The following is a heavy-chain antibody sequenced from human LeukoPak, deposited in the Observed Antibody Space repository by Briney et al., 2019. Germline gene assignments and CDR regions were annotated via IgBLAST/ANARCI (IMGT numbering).Heavy chain of an antibody. CDR3: ARLSSTGRYYYYYMDV. CDR1: GYTFTNYY. J-gene: IGHJ6*03. D-gene: IGHD1-14*01. Sequence: ASVKVSCKASGYTFTNYYMHWVRQAPGQGLEWMGRINPNSGGTNYAQKFQGRVTMTRDTSISTAYMELSRLRSDDTAVYYCARLSSTGRYYYYYMDVWGKGTTVTVSS. V-gene: IGHV1-2*06. CDR2: INPNSGGT.